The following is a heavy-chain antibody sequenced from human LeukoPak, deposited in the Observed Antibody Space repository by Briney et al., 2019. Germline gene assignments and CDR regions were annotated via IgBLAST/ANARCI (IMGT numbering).Heavy chain of an antibody. CDR3: ARDSSSWSHYYGMDV. J-gene: IGHJ6*02. V-gene: IGHV3-9*01. D-gene: IGHD6-13*01. Sequence: AGGSLRLSCAASGFTFDDYAMHWVRQAPGKGLEWVSGISWNSGSIGYADSVKGRFTISRDNAKNSLYLQMNSLRAEDTALYYCARDSSSWSHYYGMDVWGQGTTVTVSS. CDR2: ISWNSGSI. CDR1: GFTFDDYA.